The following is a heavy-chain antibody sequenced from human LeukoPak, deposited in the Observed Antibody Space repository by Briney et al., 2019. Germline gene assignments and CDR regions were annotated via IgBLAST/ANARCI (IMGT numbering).Heavy chain of an antibody. J-gene: IGHJ4*02. Sequence: GGSLRLSCTASGFTFGDYAMSWVRQAPGKGLEWVGFIRSKAYGGTTEYAASVKGRFTISRDDSKSIAYLQMNSLKTEDTAVYYCSRRFYYYGSGSYYRGSYHFDYWGQGTLVTVSS. CDR1: GFTFGDYA. V-gene: IGHV3-49*04. CDR2: IRSKAYGGTT. CDR3: SRRFYYYGSGSYYRGSYHFDY. D-gene: IGHD3-10*01.